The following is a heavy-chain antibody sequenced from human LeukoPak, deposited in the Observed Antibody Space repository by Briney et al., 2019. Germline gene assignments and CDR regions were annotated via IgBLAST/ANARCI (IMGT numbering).Heavy chain of an antibody. J-gene: IGHJ3*01. CDR1: GFTFSSYA. D-gene: IGHD6-13*01. CDR3: ARARIAAAGTGAFDV. CDR2: FSAADGSA. V-gene: IGHV3-23*01. Sequence: GGSLRLSCAASGFTFSSYAMTWVRQAPGKGLEWVSAFSAADGSAQYAESVEGRFTISRDNSKNTLFLQMNSMGAEDTAVYYCARARIAAAGTGAFDVWGQGTLVTVSS.